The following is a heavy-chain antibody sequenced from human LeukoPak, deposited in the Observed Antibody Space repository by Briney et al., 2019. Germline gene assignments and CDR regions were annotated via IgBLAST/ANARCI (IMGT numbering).Heavy chain of an antibody. V-gene: IGHV4-34*01. CDR3: AREEYGRLRRPGPSGGDY. CDR1: GGSFSGYY. J-gene: IGHJ4*02. CDR2: IYHSGST. D-gene: IGHD2/OR15-2a*01. Sequence: PAETLSLTCAVYGGSFSGYYWSWVRQAPGKGLEWVGEIYHSGSTNYNASLKSRVTISRDTSKNQFSLKLSSVLAADTAVYYCAREEYGRLRRPGPSGGDYWGQGTLVTVSS.